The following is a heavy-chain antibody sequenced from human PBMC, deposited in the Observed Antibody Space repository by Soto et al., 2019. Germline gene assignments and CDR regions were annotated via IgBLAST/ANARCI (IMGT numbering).Heavy chain of an antibody. CDR1: GFTFSSYG. J-gene: IGHJ4*02. D-gene: IGHD3-22*01. CDR3: AKDDGLAYYYDRSGYSD. Sequence: QVQLVESGGGVVQPGRSLRLSCAASGFTFSSYGMHWVRQAPGKGLEWVAVISYDGSNKYYADSVKGRFTFSRDNSNNPLYLQMHSLGAVDTAVYYCAKDDGLAYYYDRSGYSDWGQGTLVTVSS. CDR2: ISYDGSNK. V-gene: IGHV3-30*18.